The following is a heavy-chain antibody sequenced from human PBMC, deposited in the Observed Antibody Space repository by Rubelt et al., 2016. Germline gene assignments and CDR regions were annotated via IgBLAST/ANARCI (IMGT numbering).Heavy chain of an antibody. V-gene: IGHV5-10-1*03. Sequence: EVQLVQSGAEVKKPGESLRISCKGSGYSFTSYWISWVRQMPGKGLEWMGRIDPSDSYTNYSPPFQGNVTISADKSISTAYLQWSSLKASDTAMYYCAIYDFWSGYYLDYWGQGTLVTVSS. J-gene: IGHJ4*02. D-gene: IGHD3-3*01. CDR3: AIYDFWSGYYLDY. CDR1: GYSFTSYW. CDR2: IDPSDSYT.